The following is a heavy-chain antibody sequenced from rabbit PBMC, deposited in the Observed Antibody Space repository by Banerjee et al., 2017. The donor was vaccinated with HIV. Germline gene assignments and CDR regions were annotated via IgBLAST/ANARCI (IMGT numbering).Heavy chain of an antibody. CDR2: ISTSSGGS. CDR3: GGDFAGYIAWYFNL. D-gene: IGHD7-1*01. CDR1: GFSFSSGYD. J-gene: IGHJ4*01. Sequence: EQLEESGGGLVKPEGSLTLTCTASGFSFSSGYDMCWVRQAPGKGLEWIACISTSSGGSVSAWGAKGLSTTTNSSSTMVLLITSRLAAADAAPFCAGGDFAGYIAWYFNLWGPGTLVTVS. V-gene: IGHV1S45*01.